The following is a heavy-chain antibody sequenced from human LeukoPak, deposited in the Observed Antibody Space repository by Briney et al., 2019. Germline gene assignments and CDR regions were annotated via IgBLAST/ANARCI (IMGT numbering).Heavy chain of an antibody. V-gene: IGHV4-59*11. CDR2: IYYTGTT. D-gene: IGHD2-2*01. CDR3: ARFSWGCSTASCYLTN. Sequence: SETLSLTCTVGGGSLSGHYWGWIRQPPGKGLELVGHIYYTGTTFYNPSLDSRVTITLDTSRNQFSLRLTSVIAADTAVYYCARFSWGCSTASCYLTNWGQGALVTVSS. J-gene: IGHJ4*02. CDR1: GGSLSGHY.